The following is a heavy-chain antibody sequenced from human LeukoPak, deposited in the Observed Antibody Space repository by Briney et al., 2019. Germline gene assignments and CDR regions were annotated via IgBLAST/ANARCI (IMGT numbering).Heavy chain of an antibody. Sequence: GGSLCLSCAASGFTFSSYAMSWGRQAPGKGLEWVSAISGSGGSTYYADSVKGRFTISRDTSKNTLYLQMNSLRAEDTAVYYCAKDEDYYGSGSSYFHYWGQGTLVTVSS. CDR3: AKDEDYYGSGSSYFHY. V-gene: IGHV3-23*01. CDR1: GFTFSSYA. J-gene: IGHJ4*02. CDR2: ISGSGGST. D-gene: IGHD3-10*01.